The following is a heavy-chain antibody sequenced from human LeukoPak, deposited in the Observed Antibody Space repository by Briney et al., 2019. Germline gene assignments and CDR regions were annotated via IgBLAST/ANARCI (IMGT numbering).Heavy chain of an antibody. V-gene: IGHV3-30*02. J-gene: IGHJ5*02. CDR1: GFTFNSYG. Sequence: GGSLGLSCAASGFTFNSYGMHWDRQAPGKGLEWVTFILYDGSNQYYTDSVKGRFTISRDNSKNTLFLQMDSLRPEDTAVYYCAKDPILYTSSPYNWFDPWGQGTLVTVSS. CDR3: AKDPILYTSSPYNWFDP. D-gene: IGHD6-13*01. CDR2: ILYDGSNQ.